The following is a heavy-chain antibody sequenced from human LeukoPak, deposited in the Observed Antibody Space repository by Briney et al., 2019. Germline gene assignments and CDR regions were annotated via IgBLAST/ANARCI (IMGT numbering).Heavy chain of an antibody. CDR1: GFTFSLYW. J-gene: IGHJ3*02. CDR2: VSSDEGRT. CDR3: ARDGYSLAGGDPFDI. Sequence: LAGGTLRLSCAASGFTFSLYWMHWVRQVPGRGLVWVSGVSSDEGRTNYADSVKGRFTISRDNAKKTLYLQMNRLRAEDTAVYYCARDGYSLAGGDPFDIWGQGTMVTVSS. V-gene: IGHV3-74*01. D-gene: IGHD4-11*01.